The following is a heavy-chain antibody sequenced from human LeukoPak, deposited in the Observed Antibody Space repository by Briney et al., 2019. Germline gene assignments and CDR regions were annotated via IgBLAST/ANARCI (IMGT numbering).Heavy chain of an antibody. CDR3: ARDWLDTAMVIEFDY. Sequence: GASVKVSCKASGYTFTGYYMHWVRQAPGQGLEWMGWINPNSGGTNYAQKFQGRVTMTRDTSISTAYMELRSLRSDDTAVYYCARDWLDTAMVIEFDYWGQGTLVTVSS. D-gene: IGHD5-18*01. CDR1: GYTFTGYY. V-gene: IGHV1-2*02. J-gene: IGHJ4*02. CDR2: INPNSGGT.